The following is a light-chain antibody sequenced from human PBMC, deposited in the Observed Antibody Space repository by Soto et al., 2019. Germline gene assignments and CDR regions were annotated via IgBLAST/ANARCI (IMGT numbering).Light chain of an antibody. Sequence: EIVLTQSPGTLSLSPGELAALSCRASRSLSSTSLAWYQQRPGQAPRLLIYDASSRATGIPDGFSGSGSGTDFTLTINRLEPDDFAVYYCQQYGSSPRTLGQGTKV. CDR1: RSLSSTS. CDR3: QQYGSSPRT. CDR2: DAS. J-gene: IGKJ1*01. V-gene: IGKV3-20*01.